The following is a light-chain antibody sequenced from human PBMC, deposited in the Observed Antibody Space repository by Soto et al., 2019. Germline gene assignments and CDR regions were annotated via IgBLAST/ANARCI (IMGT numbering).Light chain of an antibody. V-gene: IGLV1-40*01. J-gene: IGLJ1*01. CDR2: GNS. CDR1: SSNIGAGYD. Sequence: QSVLTQPPSVSGAPGQRVTISCTGSSSNIGAGYDVHWYQQLPGTAHKLLIYGNSNRPSGVPDRFSGSKSGTSASLAITGLQAEDEADYYCQSYDSSLSGYVFGTGTSSPS. CDR3: QSYDSSLSGYV.